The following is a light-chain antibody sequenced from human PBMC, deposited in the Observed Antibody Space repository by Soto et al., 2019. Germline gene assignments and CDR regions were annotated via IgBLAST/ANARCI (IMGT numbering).Light chain of an antibody. J-gene: IGKJ1*01. CDR2: GAS. CDR1: QSVSSS. Sequence: EIVMTQSPATLSVSPGERVTLSCRASQSVSSSLAWYQQKPGQAPRPLIYGASTRATGFPARFSGSGSGTEFTLTISSLQSEDFAVYYCQQYKNWPRTFGQGTKVEIK. CDR3: QQYKNWPRT. V-gene: IGKV3-15*01.